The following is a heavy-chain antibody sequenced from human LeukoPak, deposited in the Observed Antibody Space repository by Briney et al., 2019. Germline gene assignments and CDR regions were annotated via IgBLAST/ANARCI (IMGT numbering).Heavy chain of an antibody. V-gene: IGHV3-7*01. CDR2: IKQDGSEK. J-gene: IGHJ6*02. CDR3: ARVYDFWSGYFTFYYYGMDV. CDR1: GFTFSSYW. Sequence: PGGSLRLSCAASGFTFSSYWMSWVRQAPGKGLEWVANIKQDGSEKYYVDSVKGRFTISRDNAKNSLYLQMNSLRAEDTAVYYCARVYDFWSGYFTFYYYGMDVWGQGTTVTVSS. D-gene: IGHD3-3*01.